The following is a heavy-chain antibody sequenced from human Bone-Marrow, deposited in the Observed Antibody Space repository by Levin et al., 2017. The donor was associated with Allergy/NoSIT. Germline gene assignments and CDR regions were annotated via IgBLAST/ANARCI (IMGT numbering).Heavy chain of an antibody. D-gene: IGHD3-3*01. CDR3: ARDVKGAGTIFGVVIIPYYYYYYGMDV. CDR2: IWYDGSNK. Sequence: GGSLRLSCAASGFTFSSYGMHWVRQAPGKGLEWVAVIWYDGSNKYYADSVKGRFTISRDNSKNTLYLQMNSLRAEDTAVYYCARDVKGAGTIFGVVIIPYYYYYYGMDVWGQGTTVTVSS. J-gene: IGHJ6*02. V-gene: IGHV3-33*01. CDR1: GFTFSSYG.